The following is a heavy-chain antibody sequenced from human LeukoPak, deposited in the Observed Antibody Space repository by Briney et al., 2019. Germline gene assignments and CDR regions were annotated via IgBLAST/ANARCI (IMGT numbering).Heavy chain of an antibody. CDR3: ARQRAGYSSSWYYYYYMDV. Sequence: SETLSLTCTVSGGSISSSRYYWGWIRQPPGKGREWIGSIYYSGSTYYNPSLKSRVTISVDTSRNQFSLKLSSVTAADTAVYYCARQRAGYSSSWYYYYYMDVWGKGTTVTVSS. CDR1: GGSISSSRYY. V-gene: IGHV4-39*01. D-gene: IGHD6-13*01. CDR2: IYYSGST. J-gene: IGHJ6*03.